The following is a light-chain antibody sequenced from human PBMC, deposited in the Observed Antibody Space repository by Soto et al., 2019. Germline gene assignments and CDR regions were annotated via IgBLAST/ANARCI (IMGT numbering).Light chain of an antibody. V-gene: IGKV3-11*01. Sequence: EIVLTQSPATLSLSPGERATLSCRASQSVSSYLAWYQQKPGQAPRLLIYDASNRATGIPARFSGSGSGTDFTLTISSXXXXXXXVYYCQQRSNWITFGQGTRLEIK. J-gene: IGKJ5*01. CDR3: QQRSNWIT. CDR2: DAS. CDR1: QSVSSY.